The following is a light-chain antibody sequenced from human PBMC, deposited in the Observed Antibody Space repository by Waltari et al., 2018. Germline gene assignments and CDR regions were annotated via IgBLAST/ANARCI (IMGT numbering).Light chain of an antibody. J-gene: IGKJ1*01. CDR2: GAS. V-gene: IGKV3-20*01. CDR1: QSVSGS. Sequence: ELVLTQSPGPLSLSPGERATLSCRASQSVSGSLAWYQQKAGQAPRPLIYGASSRATGIPDRFSGSGSGTDFSLTIRLEPEDFAVYYCQHYVRLPATFGQGTKVEI. CDR3: QHYVRLPAT.